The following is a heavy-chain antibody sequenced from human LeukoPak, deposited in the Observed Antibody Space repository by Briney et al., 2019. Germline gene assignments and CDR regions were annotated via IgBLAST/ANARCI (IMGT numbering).Heavy chain of an antibody. CDR2: IRYDGSNK. V-gene: IGHV3-30*02. J-gene: IGHJ3*02. CDR1: GFTFTTYS. CDR3: AFDYDFWSGLGAFDI. Sequence: PGGSLRLSCAASGFTFTTYSMHWVRQAPGKGLEWVAFIRYDGSNKYYADSVKGRFTISRDNSKNTLYLQMNSLRAEDTAVYYCAFDYDFWSGLGAFDIWGQGTMVTVSS. D-gene: IGHD3-3*01.